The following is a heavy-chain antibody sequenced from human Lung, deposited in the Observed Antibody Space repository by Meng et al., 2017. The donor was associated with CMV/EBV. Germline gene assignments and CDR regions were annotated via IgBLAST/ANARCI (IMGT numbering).Heavy chain of an antibody. CDR3: ARSLAGYSSSWYRY. Sequence: GGSLRLXCAASGFTFSGYALHWVRQAPGKGLEWVAVITYDGSNKYYADSVKGRFTISRDNSKNTLYLQMNSLGAEDTSVYYCARSLAGYSSSWYRYWGQGXLVTVSS. J-gene: IGHJ4*02. D-gene: IGHD6-13*01. V-gene: IGHV3-30-3*01. CDR2: ITYDGSNK. CDR1: GFTFSGYA.